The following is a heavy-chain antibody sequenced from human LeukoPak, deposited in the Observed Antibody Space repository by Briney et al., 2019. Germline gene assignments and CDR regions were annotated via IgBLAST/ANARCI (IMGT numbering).Heavy chain of an antibody. CDR1: GFTFSSYA. J-gene: IGHJ5*01. V-gene: IGHV3-30*04. D-gene: IGHD6-19*01. Sequence: GGSLRLSCAASGFTFSSYAMHWVRQAPGKGLEWVAVISYDGSNKYYADSVKGRFTISRDNSKNTLYLQMNSLRAEDTSVYYCVRDVGYSSSWFDYWGQGTLVTVSS. CDR3: VRDVGYSSSWFDY. CDR2: ISYDGSNK.